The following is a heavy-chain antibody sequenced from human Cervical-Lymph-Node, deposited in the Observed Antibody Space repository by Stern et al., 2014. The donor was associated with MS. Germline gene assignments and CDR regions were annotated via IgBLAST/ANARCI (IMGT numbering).Heavy chain of an antibody. Sequence: VQLVESGGGVVQPGRYLRLSCAASGFTFSSYGMHWVRQAPGKGLEWVAVIWYDGSNKYYADSVKGRFTISRDNSKNTLYLQMNSLRAEDTAVYYCARDSIVATSRFDYWGQGTLVTVSS. J-gene: IGHJ4*02. D-gene: IGHD5-12*01. CDR1: GFTFSSYG. CDR3: ARDSIVATSRFDY. V-gene: IGHV3-33*01. CDR2: IWYDGSNK.